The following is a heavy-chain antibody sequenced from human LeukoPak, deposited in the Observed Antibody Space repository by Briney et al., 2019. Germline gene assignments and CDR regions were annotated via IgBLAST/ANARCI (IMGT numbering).Heavy chain of an antibody. CDR2: VFYTGDT. D-gene: IGHD5-24*01. Sequence: SKTLSLTCTVSGGSISSSSYFWGWIRQPPEKGLEWIGSVFYTGDTYYSPSLKSRVTLSVDTSKNHFSLRLTSVTAADAAVYYCARVLRDGHNDPFDNWGQGTLVTVSS. CDR3: ARVLRDGHNDPFDN. J-gene: IGHJ4*02. V-gene: IGHV4-39*01. CDR1: GGSISSSSYF.